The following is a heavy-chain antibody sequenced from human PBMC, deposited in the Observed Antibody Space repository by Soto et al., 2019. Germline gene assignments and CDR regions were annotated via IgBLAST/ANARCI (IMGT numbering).Heavy chain of an antibody. J-gene: IGHJ4*02. V-gene: IGHV3-23*01. CDR3: ARSEMTYNWND. Sequence: EVQLLESGGDLVQPGGSLRLACAASGFTFSGDAMSWVRQAPGKGLEWVSSISGSREMTHYAESVKGRFTISRDNSKNTLYLQMESLRAEDTALYYCARSEMTYNWNDWGQGTLVTVSS. CDR1: GFTFSGDA. D-gene: IGHD1-1*01. CDR2: ISGSREMT.